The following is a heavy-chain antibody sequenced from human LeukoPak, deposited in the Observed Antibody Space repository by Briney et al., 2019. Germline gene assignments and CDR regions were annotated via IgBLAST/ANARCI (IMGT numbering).Heavy chain of an antibody. CDR3: ARGGSASGAPSSFDY. Sequence: GGSLRLSRAASGFTFSSYSMNWVRQAPGKGLEWVSSISSGSSYIYYADSVKGRFTTSRDNAKNSLYLQMNSLRAEDTAVYYCARGGSASGAPSSFDYWGQGTLVTVSS. CDR2: ISSGSSYI. D-gene: IGHD1-26*01. CDR1: GFTFSSYS. V-gene: IGHV3-21*01. J-gene: IGHJ4*02.